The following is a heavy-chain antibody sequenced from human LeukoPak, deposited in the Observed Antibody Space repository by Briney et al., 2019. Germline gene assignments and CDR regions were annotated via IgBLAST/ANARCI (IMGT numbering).Heavy chain of an antibody. CDR3: AGRAYSSLDY. V-gene: IGHV4-34*01. CDR2: INHSGST. CDR1: GGSISSYY. J-gene: IGHJ4*02. D-gene: IGHD6-13*01. Sequence: SETLSLTCTVSGGSISSYYWSWIRQPAGKGLEWIGEINHSGSTNYNPSLKSRVTISVDTSKNQFSLKLSSVTAADTAVYYCAGRAYSSLDYWGQGTLVTVSS.